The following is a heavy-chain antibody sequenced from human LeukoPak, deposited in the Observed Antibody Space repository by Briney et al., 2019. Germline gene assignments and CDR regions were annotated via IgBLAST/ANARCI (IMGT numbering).Heavy chain of an antibody. CDR3: ARLYYYCMDV. CDR1: GYTFTDYD. V-gene: IGHV1-8*03. Sequence: GASVKVSCKTSGYTFTDYDLNWVRQAPGQGLEWMGWMNPNSGNTGYAQKFQGRVTITMNTSISTAYMELSSLRSDDTAIYYCARLYYYCMDVWGKGTAVTVSS. J-gene: IGHJ6*03. CDR2: MNPNSGNT.